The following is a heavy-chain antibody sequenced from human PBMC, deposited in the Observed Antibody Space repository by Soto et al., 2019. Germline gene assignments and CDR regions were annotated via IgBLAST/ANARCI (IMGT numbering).Heavy chain of an antibody. J-gene: IGHJ4*02. V-gene: IGHV3-23*01. D-gene: IGHD3-16*01. CDR1: GLAFSNYA. CDR3: AKGDLLWDPFDF. CDR2: ITASGYSA. Sequence: EAQLLESGGGLVQPGGSLRLSGAASGLAFSNYAMTWVRQAPGKGLEWVSIITASGYSAYYGGAVKGRFTTSRDNSRSTLYLQMNGLRADDTAVYYCAKGDLLWDPFDFWGQGTLVTVSS.